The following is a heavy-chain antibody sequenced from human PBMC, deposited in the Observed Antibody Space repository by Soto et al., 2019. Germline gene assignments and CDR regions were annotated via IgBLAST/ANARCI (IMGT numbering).Heavy chain of an antibody. CDR3: ARDLIESRGSGEGGMDV. D-gene: IGHD3-10*01. V-gene: IGHV4-59*12. J-gene: IGHJ6*02. CDR1: GGSISSYY. CDR2: IYYSGST. Sequence: SETLSLTCTVSGGSISSYYWSWIRQPPGKGLEWIGYIYYSGSTNYNPSLKSRVTISVDTSKNQFSLKLSSVTAADTAVYYCARDLIESRGSGEGGMDVWGQGTTVTVSS.